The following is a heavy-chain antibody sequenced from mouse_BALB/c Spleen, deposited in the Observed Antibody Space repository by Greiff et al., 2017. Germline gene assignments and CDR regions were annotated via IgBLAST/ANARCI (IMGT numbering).Heavy chain of an antibody. CDR2: IDPANGNT. D-gene: IGHD1-2*01. V-gene: IGHV14-3*02. J-gene: IGHJ3*01. Sequence: EVQLQQSGAELVKPGASVKLSCTASGFTIKDTSMHWVKQRPEQGLEWIGRIDPANGNTKYDPKFQGKATITADTSSSTAYMELSSLTSEDSAVYYCARPRTTATTPLAYWGQGTLVTVSA. CDR1: GFTIKDTS. CDR3: ARPRTTATTPLAY.